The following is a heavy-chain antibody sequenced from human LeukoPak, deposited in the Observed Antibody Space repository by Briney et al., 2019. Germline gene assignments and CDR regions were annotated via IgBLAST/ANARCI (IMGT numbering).Heavy chain of an antibody. CDR2: IYYSGST. Sequence: SETLSLTCTVSGGSISSYYWSWIRQPPGKGLEWIGYIYYSGSTNYNPSLKSRVTISGDTSKNQFSLRLSSVTAADTAVYYCARFSSSWLDAFDIWGQGTMVTVSS. CDR1: GGSISSYY. CDR3: ARFSSSWLDAFDI. J-gene: IGHJ3*02. D-gene: IGHD6-13*01. V-gene: IGHV4-59*08.